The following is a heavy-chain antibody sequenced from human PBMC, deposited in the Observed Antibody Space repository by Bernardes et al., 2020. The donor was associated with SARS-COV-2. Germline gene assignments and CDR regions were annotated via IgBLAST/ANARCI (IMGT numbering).Heavy chain of an antibody. CDR3: VKDRYIDS. J-gene: IGHJ3*01. CDR1: GFTFSTYA. Sequence: GGSLRLSCSASGFTFSTYAMHWVRQAPGKGLQYVASISHDGRSTYYAASVKGRFTISRDNSKNTLSLQMSSLRAEDTALYYCVKDRYIDSWGQGTMVTVSS. V-gene: IGHV3-64D*09. D-gene: IGHD3-16*02. CDR2: ISHDGRST.